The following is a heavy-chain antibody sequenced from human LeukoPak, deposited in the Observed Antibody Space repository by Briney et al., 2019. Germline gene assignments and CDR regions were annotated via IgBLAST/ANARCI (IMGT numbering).Heavy chain of an antibody. D-gene: IGHD3-22*01. CDR1: EFTVSSNS. J-gene: IGHJ3*01. CDR2: LYSGGST. Sequence: PGGSLILSCAASEFTVSSNSMSWVRQAPGKGLEWVSGLYSGGSTFYADSVKGRFIISRDSSKNTLYLQMNTLRAEDTAVYYCAGGHSSGSYFNAYHLWGQGTMVTVSS. V-gene: IGHV3-53*01. CDR3: AGGHSSGSYFNAYHL.